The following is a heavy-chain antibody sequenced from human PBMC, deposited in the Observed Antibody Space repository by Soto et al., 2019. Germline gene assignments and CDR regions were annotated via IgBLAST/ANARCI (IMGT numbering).Heavy chain of an antibody. V-gene: IGHV4-30-2*01. D-gene: IGHD3-3*01. Sequence: LPGKGLEWIGYIYHSGSTFYNPSLKSRVTISVDRSRNQFSLKLSSVTAADTAFYYCTNGIYSYSFWHTNSTPGLGISGQ. J-gene: IGHJ3*02. CDR2: IYHSGST. CDR3: TNGIYSYSFWHTNSTPGLGI.